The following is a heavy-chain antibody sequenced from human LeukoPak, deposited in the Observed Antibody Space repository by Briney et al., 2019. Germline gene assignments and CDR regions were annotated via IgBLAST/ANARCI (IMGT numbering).Heavy chain of an antibody. CDR2: IYYTGST. V-gene: IGHV4-39*07. CDR3: AREGLLPDPADAFDI. D-gene: IGHD2/OR15-2a*01. CDR1: GGSIRSSSYY. Sequence: SETLSLTCTVSGGSIRSSSYYWGWIRQPPGKGLEWIGSIYYTGSTYYNPSLKSRVTISVDTSKNQFSLKLSSVTAADTAVYYCAREGLLPDPADAFDIWGQGTMVTVSS. J-gene: IGHJ3*02.